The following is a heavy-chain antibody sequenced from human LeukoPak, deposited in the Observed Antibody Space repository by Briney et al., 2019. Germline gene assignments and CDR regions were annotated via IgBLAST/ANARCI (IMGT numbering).Heavy chain of an antibody. D-gene: IGHD2-21*01. CDR3: AKIARQLIYYFDY. V-gene: IGHV3-30*02. J-gene: IGHJ4*02. CDR2: IRYDGSNK. CDR1: GFTFSSYG. Sequence: GGSLRLSCAASGFTFSSYGMHWVRQAPGKGLEWVAFIRYDGSNKYYADSVKGRFTISRDNSKNTLHLQMNSLRAEDTAVYYCAKIARQLIYYFDYWGQGTLVTVSS.